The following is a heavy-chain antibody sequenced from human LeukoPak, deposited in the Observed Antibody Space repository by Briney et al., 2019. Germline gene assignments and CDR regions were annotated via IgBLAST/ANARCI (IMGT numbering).Heavy chain of an antibody. CDR3: ARGSPQPIVVVGKKGEHFDY. V-gene: IGHV4-34*01. D-gene: IGHD3-22*01. J-gene: IGHJ4*02. CDR1: GGSFSGYY. Sequence: PSETLSLTCAVYGGSFSGYYWSWIRQPPGKGLEWIGEINHSGSTNYNPSLKSRVTISVDTSKNQFSLKLSSVTAADTAVYYCARGSPQPIVVVGKKGEHFDYWGQGTLVTVSS. CDR2: INHSGST.